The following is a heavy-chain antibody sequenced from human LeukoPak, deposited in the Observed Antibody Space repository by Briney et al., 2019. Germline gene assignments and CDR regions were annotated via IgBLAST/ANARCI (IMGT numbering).Heavy chain of an antibody. D-gene: IGHD3-22*01. CDR2: INPNSGGT. J-gene: IGHJ5*02. CDR3: ARDHNYYDSSGYYHNWFDP. V-gene: IGHV1-2*06. CDR1: GYTFTGYY. Sequence: RASVKVSCKASGYTFTGYYMHWVRQAPGQGLEWMGRINPNSGGTNYAQKFQGRVTMTRDTSISTAYMELSRLRSDDTAEYYCARDHNYYDSSGYYHNWFDPWGQGTLVTVSS.